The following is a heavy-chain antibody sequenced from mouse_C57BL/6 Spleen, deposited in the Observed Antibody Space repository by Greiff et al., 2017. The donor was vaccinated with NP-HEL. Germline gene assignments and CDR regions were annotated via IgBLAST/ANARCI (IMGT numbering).Heavy chain of an antibody. CDR2: IYPGDGDT. J-gene: IGHJ2*01. CDR3: ARWKEFITTVVGYFDY. CDR1: GYAFSSSW. Sequence: VKLMESGPELVKPGASVKISCKASGYAFSSSWMNWVKQRPGKGLEWIGRIYPGDGDTNYNGKFKGKATLTADKSSSTAYMQLSSLTSEDSAVYFCARWKEFITTVVGYFDYWGQGTTLTVSS. D-gene: IGHD1-1*01. V-gene: IGHV1-82*01.